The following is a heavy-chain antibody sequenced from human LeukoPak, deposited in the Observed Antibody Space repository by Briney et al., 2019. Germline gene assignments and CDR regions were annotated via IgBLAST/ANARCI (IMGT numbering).Heavy chain of an antibody. D-gene: IGHD2-15*01. Sequence: GGSLRLSCAASGFTFSSYAMSWVRQAPGKGMEWVSTISGSGSSTYYADSVKGRFTISRDNSKNTVYLQMNSLRAEDTAVYYCAKRPYCSGAVCYHIDYWGQGTLATVSS. CDR1: GFTFSSYA. J-gene: IGHJ4*02. CDR2: ISGSGSST. V-gene: IGHV3-23*01. CDR3: AKRPYCSGAVCYHIDY.